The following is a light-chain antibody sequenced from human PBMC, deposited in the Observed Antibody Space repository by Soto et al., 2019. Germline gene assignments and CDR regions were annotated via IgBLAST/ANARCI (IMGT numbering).Light chain of an antibody. Sequence: AIRMTQSPSSFSASTGDRVTITCRASQDISTSLAWYQQKPGKAPKLLIYSASSLQSGVPANFSGSGSGTDFTLTISRLQSEDFATYYYQQYYSYPYTFGQGTKVEIK. CDR1: QDISTS. CDR3: QQYYSYPYT. CDR2: SAS. J-gene: IGKJ2*01. V-gene: IGKV1-8*01.